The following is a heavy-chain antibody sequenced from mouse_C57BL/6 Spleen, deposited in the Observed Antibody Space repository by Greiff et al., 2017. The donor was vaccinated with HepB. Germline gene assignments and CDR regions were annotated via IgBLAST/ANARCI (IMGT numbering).Heavy chain of an antibody. V-gene: IGHV1-55*01. CDR2: IYPGSGST. D-gene: IGHD2-2*01. Sequence: QVQLRQPGAELVKPGASVKMSCKASGYTFTSYWITWVKQRPGQGLEWIGDIYPGSGSTNYNEKFKSKATLTVDTSSSTAYMQLSSLTSEDSAVYYCARKEGLRHGFDYWGQGTTLTVSS. CDR3: ARKEGLRHGFDY. J-gene: IGHJ2*01. CDR1: GYTFTSYW.